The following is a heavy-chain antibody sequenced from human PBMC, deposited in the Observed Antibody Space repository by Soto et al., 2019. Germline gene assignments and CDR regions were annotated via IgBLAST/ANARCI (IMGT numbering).Heavy chain of an antibody. CDR2: ISGSGGSK. Sequence: GGSLRLSCAASGFTFSSYAMSWVRQAPGKGLEWVSAISGSGGSKYYADSVKGRFTISRDNSKNTLYLQMNSLRAEDTAVYYCAKFPSRLMVVAAYGIDYWGQGTLVTVSS. CDR3: AKFPSRLMVVAAYGIDY. D-gene: IGHD2-15*01. V-gene: IGHV3-23*01. CDR1: GFTFSSYA. J-gene: IGHJ4*02.